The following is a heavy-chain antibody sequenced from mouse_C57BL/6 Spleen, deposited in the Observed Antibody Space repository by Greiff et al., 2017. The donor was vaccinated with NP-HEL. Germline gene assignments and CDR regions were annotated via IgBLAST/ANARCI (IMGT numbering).Heavy chain of an antibody. D-gene: IGHD2-4*01. CDR3: ARTNRGYDYGPWFAY. CDR2: INPNNGGT. V-gene: IGHV1-18*01. Sequence: VEPGASVKIPCKASGYTFTDYNMDWVKQSHGKSLEWIGDINPNNGGTIYNQKFKGKATLTVDKSSSTAYMELRSLTSEDTAVYYCARTNRGYDYGPWFAYWGQGTLVTVSA. J-gene: IGHJ3*01. CDR1: GYTFTDYN.